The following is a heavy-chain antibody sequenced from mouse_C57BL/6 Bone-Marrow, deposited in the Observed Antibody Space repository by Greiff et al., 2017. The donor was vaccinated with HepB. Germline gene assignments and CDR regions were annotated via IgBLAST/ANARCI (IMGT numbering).Heavy chain of an antibody. CDR3: ARPYGYDYAMDY. CDR1: GYSFTDYN. D-gene: IGHD2-2*01. J-gene: IGHJ4*01. CDR2: INPNYGTT. Sequence: EVKLQESGPELVKPGASVKISCKASGYSFTDYNMNWVKQSNGKSLEWIGVINPNYGTTSYNQKFKGKATLTVDQSSSTSYMQLNSLTSEDSAVYYCARPYGYDYAMDYWGQGTSVTVSS. V-gene: IGHV1-39*01.